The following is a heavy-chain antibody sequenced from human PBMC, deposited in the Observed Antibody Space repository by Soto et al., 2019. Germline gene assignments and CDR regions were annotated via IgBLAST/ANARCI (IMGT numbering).Heavy chain of an antibody. D-gene: IGHD2-15*01. CDR2: SNHSGST. CDR3: ARGRCSATYCYSNFDS. CDR1: GGSFSGYY. V-gene: IGHV4-34*01. Sequence: QVQLQQWGAGLLKPSETLSLTCAVYGGSFSGYYWSWIRQPPGKGLEWIGESNHSGSTNYNPSLKSRVTMSADTSNGQFSLKLSAVTAADTAVYYCARGRCSATYCYSNFDSWGQGTLVTVSS. J-gene: IGHJ4*02.